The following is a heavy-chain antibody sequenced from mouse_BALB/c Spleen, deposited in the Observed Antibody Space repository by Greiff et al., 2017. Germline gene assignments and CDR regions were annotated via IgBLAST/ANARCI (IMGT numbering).Heavy chain of an antibody. V-gene: IGHV14-4*02. D-gene: IGHD1-2*01. CDR2: IDPENGDT. CDR1: GFNIKDYY. J-gene: IGHJ2*01. Sequence: EVQLQQSGAELVRSGASVKLSCTASGFNIKDYYMHWVKQRPEQGLEWIGWIDPENGDTEYAPKFQGKATMTADTSSNTAYLQLSSLTSEDTAVYYCNSYYGYGCWGQGTTLTVSS. CDR3: NSYYGYGC.